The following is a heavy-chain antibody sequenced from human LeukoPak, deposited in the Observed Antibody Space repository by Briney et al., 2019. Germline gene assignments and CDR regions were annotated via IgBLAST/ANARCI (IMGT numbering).Heavy chain of an antibody. V-gene: IGHV3-53*01. CDR3: ARDPFSMVRGVIGKNYYYYGMDV. J-gene: IGHJ6*02. Sequence: GGSLRLSCAASGFSVSTNYMSWVRQAPGKGLEWVSVIYAGGTTFYADSVKGRFTISRDNSKNTLYLQMNSLRAEDTAVYYCARDPFSMVRGVIGKNYYYYGMDVWGQGTTVTVSS. CDR1: GFSVSTNY. CDR2: IYAGGTT. D-gene: IGHD3-10*01.